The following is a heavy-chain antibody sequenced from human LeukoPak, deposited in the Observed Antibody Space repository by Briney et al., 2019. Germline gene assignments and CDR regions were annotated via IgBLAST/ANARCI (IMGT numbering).Heavy chain of an antibody. CDR1: GYTFTSYY. CDR3: ARNAWGDWFDP. CDR2: INPSGGST. J-gene: IGHJ5*02. D-gene: IGHD3-16*01. V-gene: IGHV1-46*01. Sequence: ASVKVSCKASGYTFTSYYMHWVRQAPGQGLEWMGIINPSGGSTSYAQKFQGRVTMTRDMSTSTVYMELSSLRSEDTAVYYCARNAWGDWFDPWGQGTLVTVSS.